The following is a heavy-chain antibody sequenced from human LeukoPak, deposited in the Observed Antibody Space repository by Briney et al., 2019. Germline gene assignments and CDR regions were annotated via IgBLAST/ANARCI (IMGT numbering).Heavy chain of an antibody. Sequence: SVKVSCKASGFTFTSSAVQWVRQARGQRLEWIGWIVVGSGNTSYAQKFQGRVTMTRDTSTSTVYMELSSLRSENTAVYYCARDLASSGYYWDWGQGTLVTVSS. J-gene: IGHJ4*02. D-gene: IGHD3-22*01. CDR1: GFTFTSSA. CDR3: ARDLASSGYYWD. V-gene: IGHV1-58*01. CDR2: IVVGSGNT.